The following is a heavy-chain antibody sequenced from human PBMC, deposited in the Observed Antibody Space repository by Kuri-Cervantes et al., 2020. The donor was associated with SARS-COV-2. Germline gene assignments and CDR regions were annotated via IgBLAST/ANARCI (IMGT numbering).Heavy chain of an antibody. CDR2: IYYSGST. V-gene: IGHV4-59*01. J-gene: IGHJ3*02. Sequence: ESLKISCTVSGGSISSYYWSWIRQPPGKGLEWIGYIYYSGSTNYNPSLKSRVTISVDTSKNQFSLKLSSVTAADTAVYYCARTHYATLLDIWGQGTMVTV. D-gene: IGHD2-2*01. CDR1: GGSISSYY. CDR3: ARTHYATLLDI.